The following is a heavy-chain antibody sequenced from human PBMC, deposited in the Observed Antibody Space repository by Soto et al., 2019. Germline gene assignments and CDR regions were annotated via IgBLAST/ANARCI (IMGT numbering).Heavy chain of an antibody. Sequence: QVQLVQSGAEVKNPGASVKVSCKASGYTFTSYGISWVRQAPGQGLEWMGWISTYNGNTNSVQKLQGRVTMTRDTSTNTAYMELRSLGSDDTAVYYCARSADSSGWYRGFDPWGQGTLVTVSS. CDR1: GYTFTSYG. CDR3: ARSADSSGWYRGFDP. D-gene: IGHD6-19*01. V-gene: IGHV1-18*01. J-gene: IGHJ5*02. CDR2: ISTYNGNT.